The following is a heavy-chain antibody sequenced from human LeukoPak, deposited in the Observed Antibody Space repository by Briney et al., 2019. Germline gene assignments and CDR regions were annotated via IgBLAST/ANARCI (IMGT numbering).Heavy chain of an antibody. CDR1: GGSISSSSYY. V-gene: IGHV4-39*07. CDR3: ARRKANYDYVWGSYRYPFYFDY. CDR2: INHSGST. Sequence: SETLSLTCTVSGGSISSSSYYWGWIRQPPGKGLEWIGEINHSGSTNYNPSLKSRVTISVDTSKNRFSLKLSSVTAADTAVYYCARRKANYDYVWGSYRYPFYFDYWGQGTLVTVSS. J-gene: IGHJ4*02. D-gene: IGHD3-16*02.